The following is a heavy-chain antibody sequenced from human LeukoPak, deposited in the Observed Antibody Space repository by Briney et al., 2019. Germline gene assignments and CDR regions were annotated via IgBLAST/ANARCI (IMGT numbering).Heavy chain of an antibody. Sequence: GGSLRLSCAASGFTFSSYEMNWVRQAPGKGLEWVSYISSSGSTIYYADSVKGRFTISRDNAKNSLYLQMNSLRAEDTAVYYCARDLTYYYDSSGYYPDYWGQGTLVTVSS. D-gene: IGHD3-22*01. CDR2: ISSSGSTI. CDR3: ARDLTYYYDSSGYYPDY. CDR1: GFTFSSYE. J-gene: IGHJ4*02. V-gene: IGHV3-48*03.